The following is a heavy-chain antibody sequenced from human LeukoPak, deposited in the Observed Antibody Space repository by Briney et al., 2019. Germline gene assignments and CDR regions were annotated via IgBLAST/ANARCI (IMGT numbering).Heavy chain of an antibody. CDR2: VTTSGGTT. Sequence: GGPLRLSCAASVFTFSTYVMAWVRQPPGKGLEWVSGVTTSGGTTCYADSVKGRFTISRDNSKNTLSLQMNGLGVEDTAVYYCMGKDINYRDYWGQGTLVTVSS. D-gene: IGHD4-4*01. J-gene: IGHJ4*02. CDR3: MGKDINYRDY. CDR1: VFTFSTYV. V-gene: IGHV3-23*01.